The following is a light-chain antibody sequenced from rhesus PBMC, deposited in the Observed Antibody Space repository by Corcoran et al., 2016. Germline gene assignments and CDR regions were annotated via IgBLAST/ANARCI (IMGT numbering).Light chain of an antibody. CDR1: QSVNYN. Sequence: DIVMTQSPATLSLSPGERATLSCRASQSVNYNLAWYQQKPGQATRLLIYDASNRATGVPDRFSASGSGTDFTLTISSLDPEDVGVYYCQQESNWPVTFGGGTKVDI. CDR2: DAS. V-gene: IGKV3-35*01. CDR3: QQESNWPVT. J-gene: IGKJ4*01.